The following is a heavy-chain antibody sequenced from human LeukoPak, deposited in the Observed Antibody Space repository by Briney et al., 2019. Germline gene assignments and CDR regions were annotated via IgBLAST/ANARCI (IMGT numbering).Heavy chain of an antibody. D-gene: IGHD1-26*01. CDR3: ARDSGELDY. V-gene: IGHV4-30-2*01. Sequence: SETLSLTCAVSGGSISSGGYSWSWIRQPPGKGLEWIGYIYHSGSTYYNPSLKSRVTISVDRSKNQFPLKLSSVTAADTAVYYCARDSGELDYWGQGTLVTVSS. CDR2: IYHSGST. J-gene: IGHJ4*02. CDR1: GGSISSGGYS.